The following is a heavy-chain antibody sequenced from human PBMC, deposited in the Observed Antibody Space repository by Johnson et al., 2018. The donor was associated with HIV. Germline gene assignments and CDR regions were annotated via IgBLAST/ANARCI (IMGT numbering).Heavy chain of an antibody. J-gene: IGHJ3*02. CDR1: GFTFSNAW. D-gene: IGHD5-12*01. CDR3: TTGWYSGYDLPNAFDI. V-gene: IGHV3-15*01. CDR2: IKSKTDGGTT. Sequence: VQLVESGGGLVKPGGSLRLSCAASGFTFSNAWMSWVRQAPGKGLEWVGRIKSKTDGGTTDYAAPVKGRFTISRDDSKNTLYLQMNSLKTEDTAVYYCTTGWYSGYDLPNAFDIWGKGTMVTVSS.